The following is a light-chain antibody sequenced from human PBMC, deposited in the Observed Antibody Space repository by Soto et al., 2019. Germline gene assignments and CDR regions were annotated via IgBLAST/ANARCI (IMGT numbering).Light chain of an antibody. CDR3: CSDAGSSTSVV. CDR2: EDS. V-gene: IGLV2-23*01. Sequence: QSALTQPVSVSGSPGQSITISCTGTSSDIRYYNLVSWYQQHPGKAPKLMIYEDSKRPSGVSNRFSGSKSGNTASLTISGLQAEDEADYYCCSDAGSSTSVVFGGGTKLTVL. J-gene: IGLJ2*01. CDR1: SSDIRYYNL.